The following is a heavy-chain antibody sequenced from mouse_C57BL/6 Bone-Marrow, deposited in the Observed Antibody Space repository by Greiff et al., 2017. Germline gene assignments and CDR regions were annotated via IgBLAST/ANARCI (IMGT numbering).Heavy chain of an antibody. CDR2: IDPETGGT. Sequence: QVQLQQSGAELVRPGASVTLSCKASGYTFTDYEMHWVKQTPVHGLEWIGAIDPETGGTAYNQKFKGKAILTAEKSSSTAYMELRSLTSEDSAVYYCTRATDYWGQGTTLTVSS. CDR3: TRATDY. J-gene: IGHJ2*01. D-gene: IGHD1-2*01. V-gene: IGHV1-15*01. CDR1: GYTFTDYE.